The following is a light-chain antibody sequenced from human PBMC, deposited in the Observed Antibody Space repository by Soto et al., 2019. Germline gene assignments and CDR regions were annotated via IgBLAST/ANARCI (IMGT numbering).Light chain of an antibody. Sequence: QSVLTQPPSVSAAPGQKVTISCSGSSSNIGDNYVSWYQQLPGTAPKLLIYDNYKRPSGIPDRFSGSKSGTSATLGITGLQTGDEADYYCGTWDSNLSAVVFGGGTQLTVL. J-gene: IGLJ2*01. V-gene: IGLV1-51*01. CDR3: GTWDSNLSAVV. CDR2: DNY. CDR1: SSNIGDNY.